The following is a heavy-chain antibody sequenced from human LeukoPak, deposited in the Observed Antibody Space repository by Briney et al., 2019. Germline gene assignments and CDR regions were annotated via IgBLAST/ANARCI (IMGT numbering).Heavy chain of an antibody. V-gene: IGHV3-64D*09. CDR3: VKGGPSTRTFDY. Sequence: PGGSLRLSCSASGFTFSSYPIHWVRQAPGKGLEYVSVISNNGGSTFYADSVKGGFTISRDNSKNTLFLQMSGLRAEDTAVYYCVKGGPSTRTFDYWGQGTLVTVSS. J-gene: IGHJ4*02. D-gene: IGHD2-15*01. CDR1: GFTFSSYP. CDR2: ISNNGGST.